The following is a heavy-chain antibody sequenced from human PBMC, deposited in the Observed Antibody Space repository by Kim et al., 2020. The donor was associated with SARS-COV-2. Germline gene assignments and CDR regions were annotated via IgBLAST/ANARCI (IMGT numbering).Heavy chain of an antibody. CDR2: IKSKTDGGTT. Sequence: GGSLRLSCAASGFTFSNAWMSWVRQAPGKGLEWVGRIKSKTDGGTTDYAAPVKGRFTISRDDSKNTLYLQMNSLKTEDTAVYYCTTDYSSSYQFDYWGQGTLVTVSS. CDR3: TTDYSSSYQFDY. CDR1: GFTFSNAW. J-gene: IGHJ4*02. V-gene: IGHV3-15*01. D-gene: IGHD6-13*01.